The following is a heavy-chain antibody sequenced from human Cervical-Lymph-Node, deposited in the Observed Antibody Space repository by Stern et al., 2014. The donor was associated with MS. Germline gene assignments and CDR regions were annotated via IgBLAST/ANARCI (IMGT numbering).Heavy chain of an antibody. Sequence: QEQLQESGPGLVKPSQTLSLNCTVSGGPISSGGYFWSWIRQHPGKGLEWIGYIYHRGSTYYNPSLKSRFSISVDTSKNQFSLNLSSVTAADTAVYYCARKGAIVPAAIENWFDSWGQGTLVTVSS. CDR1: GGPISSGGYF. V-gene: IGHV4-31*03. CDR2: IYHRGST. J-gene: IGHJ5*01. CDR3: ARKGAIVPAAIENWFDS. D-gene: IGHD2-2*01.